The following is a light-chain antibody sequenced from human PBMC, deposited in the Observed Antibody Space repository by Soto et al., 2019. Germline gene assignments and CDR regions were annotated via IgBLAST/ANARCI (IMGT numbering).Light chain of an antibody. V-gene: IGLV2-14*01. CDR1: SSDVGGYNY. Sequence: QSVLTQPASVSGSPGQSITISCTGTSSDVGGYNYVSWYQQHPGKAPKLLIYEVSNRPSGLSNRFSGSKSDNTASLTISGLQAEDEADYYCSSYSSSSPVIFGGGTQLTVL. J-gene: IGLJ2*01. CDR2: EVS. CDR3: SSYSSSSPVI.